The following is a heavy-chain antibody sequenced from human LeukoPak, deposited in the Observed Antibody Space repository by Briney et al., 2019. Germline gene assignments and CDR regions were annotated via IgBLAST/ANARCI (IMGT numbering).Heavy chain of an antibody. Sequence: PGGSLRLSCAASGFTFSSYGMSWVRQAPGKGLEWVSAISGSGDNTYYADSVKGRFTISRDNSKNTLYLQMNSLRAEDTAVYYCAKGFMIRGVIYFDYWGQGTLVTVSS. CDR1: GFTFSSYG. J-gene: IGHJ4*02. D-gene: IGHD3-10*01. CDR2: ISGSGDNT. CDR3: AKGFMIRGVIYFDY. V-gene: IGHV3-23*01.